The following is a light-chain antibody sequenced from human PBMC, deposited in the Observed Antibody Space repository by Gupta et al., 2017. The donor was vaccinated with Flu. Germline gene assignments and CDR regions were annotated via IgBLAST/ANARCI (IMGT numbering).Light chain of an antibody. CDR3: TAVTTSSNWV. CDR2: EVT. CDR1: SLDIGTDNY. J-gene: IGLJ3*02. Sequence: QSGLTPPASVSGSPGQTITISCTRTSLDIGTDNYVSWYQHHPGKAHKLMVYEVTKRPAGVSDRFSGSKSGNTASLTISGLEGEDEAHYYCTAVTTSSNWVFGGGTKMTVL. V-gene: IGLV2-14*01.